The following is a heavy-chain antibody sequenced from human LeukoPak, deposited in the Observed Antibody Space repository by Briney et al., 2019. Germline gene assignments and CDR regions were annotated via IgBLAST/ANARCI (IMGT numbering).Heavy chain of an antibody. CDR1: GYSFTSYW. D-gene: IGHD3-22*01. CDR3: ARHSRGPMIVVAD. V-gene: IGHV5-10-1*01. J-gene: IGHJ4*02. CDR2: IDPSDSYT. Sequence: GESLRISCEGSGYSFTSYWISWVRQMPGKGLEWMGRIDPSDSYTDYSPSFQGHVTIPADKSISTAYLQWGSLKASDTAMYYCARHSRGPMIVVADWGQGTLVTVSS.